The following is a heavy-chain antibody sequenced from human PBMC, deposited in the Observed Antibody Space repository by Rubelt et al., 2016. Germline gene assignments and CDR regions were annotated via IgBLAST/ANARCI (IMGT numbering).Heavy chain of an antibody. V-gene: IGHV3-48*04. CDR3: AKALGRQWLGSHVDY. CDR2: ISSNSNTI. CDR1: GFTFSTYS. Sequence: VQLVESGGDLVKPGGSLRLSCAASGFTFSTYSMNCVRRALGKGLEWVSYISSNSNTIYYGDSVKGRFTISRDNAKNSLYLQMNSLRAEDTAIYYCAKALGRQWLGSHVDYWGQGTLVTVSS. J-gene: IGHJ4*02. D-gene: IGHD6-19*01.